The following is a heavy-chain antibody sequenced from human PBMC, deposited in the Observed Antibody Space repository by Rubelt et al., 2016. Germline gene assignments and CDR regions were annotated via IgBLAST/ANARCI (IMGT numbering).Heavy chain of an antibody. J-gene: IGHJ4*02. V-gene: IGHV4-59*08. Sequence: QVQLQESGPRLVKPSETLSLTCTVSGGSLRGYYWNWIRQPPGKGLEWIGYVHSSGSTNYNPSLKSRVTISVDTSTNQFSLSLSSVTAADTAMYFCAIYSSSLGASLKWGQGTLVTVSS. CDR2: VHSSGST. CDR3: AIYSSSLGASLK. CDR1: GGSLRGYY. D-gene: IGHD6-13*01.